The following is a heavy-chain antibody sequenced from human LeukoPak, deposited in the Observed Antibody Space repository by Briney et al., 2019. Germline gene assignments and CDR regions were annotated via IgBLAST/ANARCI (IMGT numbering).Heavy chain of an antibody. J-gene: IGHJ4*02. CDR3: ARDGQTSSIWFDF. CDR1: GFTVSSNY. Sequence: GGSLRPSCAASGFTVSSNYMTWVRQTPGKGLEWVSVVLSGATTYYADSVKGRFTISTDNSKNTLYLQMNSLRAEDTAVYYCARDGQTSSIWFDFWGQGTLVTVTS. CDR2: VLSGATT. D-gene: IGHD6-13*01. V-gene: IGHV3-66*01.